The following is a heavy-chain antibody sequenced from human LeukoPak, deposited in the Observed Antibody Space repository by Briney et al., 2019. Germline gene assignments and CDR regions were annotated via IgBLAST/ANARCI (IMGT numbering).Heavy chain of an antibody. V-gene: IGHV4-39*07. D-gene: IGHD3-22*01. CDR1: GGSISSSSYY. Sequence: PSETLSLTCTVSGGSISSSSYYWGWIRQPPGKALAWIGSIYYSGSTYYNPSLKSRVTISVDTSKNQFSLKLSSVTAADTAVYYCASLWYSSGYLRWGQGTLVTVSS. CDR3: ASLWYSSGYLR. J-gene: IGHJ4*02. CDR2: IYYSGST.